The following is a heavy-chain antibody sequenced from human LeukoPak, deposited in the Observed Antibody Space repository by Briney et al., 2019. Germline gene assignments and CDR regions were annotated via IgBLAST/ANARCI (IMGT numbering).Heavy chain of an antibody. D-gene: IGHD3-16*01. CDR2: IKFDGSDK. CDR1: GFTFSNYW. J-gene: IGHJ3*02. CDR3: ARLSPWVFEI. Sequence: GGSLRLSCAASGFTFSNYWMSWVRQAPGKGLEWVANIKFDGSDKFYVDSVKGRFTISRDNAKNLLYLQMNSLRAEDTAVYFCARLSPWVFEIWGQGTMVTVS. V-gene: IGHV3-7*01.